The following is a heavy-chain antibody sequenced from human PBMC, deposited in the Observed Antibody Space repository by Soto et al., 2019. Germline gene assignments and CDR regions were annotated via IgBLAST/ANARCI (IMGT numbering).Heavy chain of an antibody. CDR1: WFPFCGYY. CDR2: ISSSSSCT. D-gene: IGHD1-26*01. J-gene: IGHJ4*02. V-gene: IGHV3-11*06. Sequence: SMRLSCSSSWFPFCGYYMSWIRQAPGKGLEWVSYISSSSSCTNYADSVKGRFTISRDNAKNSLYLQMNSLRAEDTAVYYCARDGATAFDYWGQGILVNVS. CDR3: ARDGATAFDY.